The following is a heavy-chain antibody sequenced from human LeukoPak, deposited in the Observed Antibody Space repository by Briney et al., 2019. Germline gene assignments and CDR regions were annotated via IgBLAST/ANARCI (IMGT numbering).Heavy chain of an antibody. CDR2: IYTSGST. CDR1: GGSISSGSYY. D-gene: IGHD2-2*01. Sequence: PSQTLSLTCTVSGGSISSGSYYWSWIRQPAGKGLEWIGRIYTSGSTNYNPSLKSRVTISVDTSKNQFSLKLSSVTAADTAVYYCARDQGYCSSTSCYDTFDYWGQGTLVTVSS. CDR3: ARDQGYCSSTSCYDTFDY. V-gene: IGHV4-61*02. J-gene: IGHJ4*02.